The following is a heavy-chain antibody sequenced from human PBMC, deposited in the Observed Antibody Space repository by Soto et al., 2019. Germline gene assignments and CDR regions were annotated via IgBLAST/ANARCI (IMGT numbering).Heavy chain of an antibody. J-gene: IGHJ4*01. CDR3: ARDSGTGAYFDY. CDR1: GFTFSDHY. V-gene: IGHV3-72*01. D-gene: IGHD1-26*01. Sequence: EVQLVASGGGLVQPGGSQRLSCAASGFTFSDHYMDWVRQAPGKGLGWVGRIRNKANSYTTDYAASVKGRVTISRDDSKDSLYLEMNSLKTEDTAIYYCARDSGTGAYFDYWGHGTLATVSS. CDR2: IRNKANSYTT.